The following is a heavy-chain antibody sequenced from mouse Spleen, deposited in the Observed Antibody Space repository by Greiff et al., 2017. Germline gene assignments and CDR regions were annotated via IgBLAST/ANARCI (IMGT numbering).Heavy chain of an antibody. CDR3: TRDDYDGYFDY. J-gene: IGHJ2*01. Sequence: EVQLQQSGPELVKPGASVKISCKASGYTFTDYYMNWVKQSHGKSLEWIGDINPNNGGTSYNQKFKGKAILTADKSSSTAYMELRSLTSEDSAVYYCTRDDYDGYFDYWGQGTTLTVSS. CDR1: GYTFTDYY. D-gene: IGHD2-4*01. CDR2: INPNNGGT. V-gene: IGHV1-26*01.